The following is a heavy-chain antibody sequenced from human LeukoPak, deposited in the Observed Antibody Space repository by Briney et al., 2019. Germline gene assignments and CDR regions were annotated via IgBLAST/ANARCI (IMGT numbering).Heavy chain of an antibody. CDR2: ISWNSGSI. J-gene: IGHJ1*01. Sequence: SGGSLRLSCAASGFTFDDYAMHWVRQAPGKGLEWVSGISWNSGSIGYADSVKGRFTISRDNAKNSLYLQMNSLRAEDTALYYCAKDTNAGYYDSSGYPEYFQHWGQGTLVTVSS. CDR1: GFTFDDYA. V-gene: IGHV3-9*01. D-gene: IGHD3-22*01. CDR3: AKDTNAGYYDSSGYPEYFQH.